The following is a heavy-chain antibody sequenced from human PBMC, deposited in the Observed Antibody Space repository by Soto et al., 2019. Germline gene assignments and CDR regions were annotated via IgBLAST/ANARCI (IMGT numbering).Heavy chain of an antibody. CDR3: ARSGVPASYYYYGMDV. CDR1: GYTFTYRY. D-gene: IGHD2-2*01. CDR2: ITPFNGNT. J-gene: IGHJ6*02. V-gene: IGHV1-45*02. Sequence: QMQLVQPGAEVKKTGSSVKVSCKASGYTFTYRYLHWVRQAPGQALEWMGWITPFNGNTNYAQKFQDRVTITRDRSMSTAYMELSSLRSEDTAMYYCARSGVPASYYYYGMDVWGQGTTVTVSS.